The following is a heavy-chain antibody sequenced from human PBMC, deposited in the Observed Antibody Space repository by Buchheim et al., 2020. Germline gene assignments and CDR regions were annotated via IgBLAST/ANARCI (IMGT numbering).Heavy chain of an antibody. V-gene: IGHV4-59*08. CDR1: GDSLRSGY. J-gene: IGHJ4*02. D-gene: IGHD3-16*02. CDR3: ARLAVDPGVIVHYYFHH. CDR2: VYHSGST. Sequence: QVQLQESGPGLVKPSETLSPTCTVSGDSLRSGYWTWIRQPPGKRLEWIGYVYHSGSTNYNPSFKSRVAISVDTSKNQFSLRLNSVTAADTAVYYCARLAVDPGVIVHYYFHHWGLG.